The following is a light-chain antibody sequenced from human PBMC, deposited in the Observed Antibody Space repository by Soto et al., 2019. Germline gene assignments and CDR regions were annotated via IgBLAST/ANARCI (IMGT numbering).Light chain of an antibody. J-gene: IGKJ1*01. V-gene: IGKV4-1*01. Sequence: DIVLTQSPDSLAVSLGERATINCKSSQSVLYTSSNKNYLAWYQQKPGQPPKLLIYWASTRESGVPDRFSGSGSGTDFTLTISSLQAEDVAVYYSQQYYTPQTFGQGTKVEIK. CDR1: QSVLYTSSNKNY. CDR3: QQYYTPQT. CDR2: WAS.